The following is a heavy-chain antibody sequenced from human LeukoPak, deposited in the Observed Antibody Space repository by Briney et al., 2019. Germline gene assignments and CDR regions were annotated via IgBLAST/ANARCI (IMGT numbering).Heavy chain of an antibody. Sequence: GGSLRLSCAASGFTFSSHWMSWVRQAPGKGLEWVANIKQDGSEKYYVDSVKGRFTISRDNAKNSLYLQMNSLRAEDTAVYYCAREDIVVVPAAIQYYYYYGMDVWGQGTTVTVSS. J-gene: IGHJ6*02. CDR3: AREDIVVVPAAIQYYYYYGMDV. CDR1: GFTFSSHW. CDR2: IKQDGSEK. V-gene: IGHV3-7*01. D-gene: IGHD2-2*01.